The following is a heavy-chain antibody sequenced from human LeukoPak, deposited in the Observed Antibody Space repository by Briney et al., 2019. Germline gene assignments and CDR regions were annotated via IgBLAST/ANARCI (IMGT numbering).Heavy chain of an antibody. D-gene: IGHD3-10*01. Sequence: SENLSLTCAVYGGSFSGYYWSWIRQPPGKGLEWIGEINHSGSTNYNPSLKSRVTISVDTSKNQFSLKLSSVTAADTAVYYCARGRAYARNYYGSGSKVSRDYWGQGTLVTVSS. V-gene: IGHV4-34*01. CDR1: GGSFSGYY. CDR3: ARGRAYARNYYGSGSKVSRDY. J-gene: IGHJ4*02. CDR2: INHSGST.